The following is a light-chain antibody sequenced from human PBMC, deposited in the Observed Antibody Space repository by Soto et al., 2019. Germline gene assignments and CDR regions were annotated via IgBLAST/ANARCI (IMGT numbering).Light chain of an antibody. Sequence: DIQMTQSPSSLSASVGDRVTITCRASQGISSDLAWYQQKPGKVPKLLIYDASTLQSGVPSRFSGSGSGTDFTLTISSLQPEDVATYYCQNYNNVPLTFGGGTKVDIK. CDR2: DAS. CDR1: QGISSD. CDR3: QNYNNVPLT. J-gene: IGKJ4*01. V-gene: IGKV1-27*01.